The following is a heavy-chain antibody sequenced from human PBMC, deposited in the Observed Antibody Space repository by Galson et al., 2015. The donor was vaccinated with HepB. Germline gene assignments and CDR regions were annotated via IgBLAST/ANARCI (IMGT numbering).Heavy chain of an antibody. J-gene: IGHJ6*02. CDR3: AKGGGSGTYYYGMDV. CDR2: IRYDGSNK. D-gene: IGHD3-10*01. V-gene: IGHV3-30*02. CDR1: GFTFSSYG. Sequence: SLRLSCAASGFTFSSYGMHWVRQAPGKGLEWVAFIRYDGSNKYYADSVKGRFTISRDNSKNTLYLQMNSLRAEDTAVYYCAKGGGSGTYYYGMDVWGQGTTVTVSS.